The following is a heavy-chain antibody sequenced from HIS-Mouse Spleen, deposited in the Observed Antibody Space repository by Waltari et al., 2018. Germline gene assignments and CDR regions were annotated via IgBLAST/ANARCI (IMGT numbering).Heavy chain of an antibody. CDR2: IKQDGREK. Sequence: EVQLVESGGGLVQPGGSLRLSCAASGFTFSSYWMSWVRQAPGKGMGGVSNIKQDGREKYEVEPVKGRLTSSGDNAKNARYRQMNSLRAEDTAVYYCARERRGPGWFDPWGQGTLVTVSS. J-gene: IGHJ5*02. CDR1: GFTFSSYW. V-gene: IGHV3-7*01. D-gene: IGHD5-12*01. CDR3: ARERRGPGWFDP.